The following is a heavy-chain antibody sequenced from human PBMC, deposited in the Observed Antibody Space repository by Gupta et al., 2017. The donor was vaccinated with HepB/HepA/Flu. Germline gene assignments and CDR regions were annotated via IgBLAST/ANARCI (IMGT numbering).Heavy chain of an antibody. Sequence: EVQLVESGGGLVQPGGSLRLSCAASEFTFSSYEMNWVRQAPGKGLEWVSYISSSGSTIYYADSVKGRFTISRDNAKNSLYLQMNSLRAEDTAVYYCARDPGGPLTGGVFDYWGQGTLVTVSS. V-gene: IGHV3-48*03. CDR2: ISSSGSTI. D-gene: IGHD7-27*01. CDR1: EFTFSSYE. J-gene: IGHJ4*02. CDR3: ARDPGGPLTGGVFDY.